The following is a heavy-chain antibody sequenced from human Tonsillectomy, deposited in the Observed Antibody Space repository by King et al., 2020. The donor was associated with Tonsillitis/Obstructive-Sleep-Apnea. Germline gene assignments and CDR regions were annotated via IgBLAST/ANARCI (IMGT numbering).Heavy chain of an antibody. J-gene: IGHJ6*03. CDR2: IIPIFGTA. V-gene: IGHV1-69*12. D-gene: IGHD3-9*01. CDR1: GGTFRSYD. Sequence: QLVQSGAEVKKPGSSVKLSCKASGGTFRSYDISWVRQAPGQGLEWMGGIIPIFGTANYAQKFQGRLTITADESTSTAYMELSSLRSEDTAGYYCARSVLTIDYYYYHYMDVWGKGTTVTVSS. CDR3: ARSVLTIDYYYYHYMDV.